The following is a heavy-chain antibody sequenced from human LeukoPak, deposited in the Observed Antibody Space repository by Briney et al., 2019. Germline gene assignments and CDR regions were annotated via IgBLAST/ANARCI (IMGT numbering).Heavy chain of an antibody. V-gene: IGHV3-48*02. CDR1: GFAFSSYT. Sequence: GGSLRLSCAASGFAFSSYTINWVRQAPGKGLEWVSYISSTGSTIYYADSVKGRFTISRDNAKNSLYLQMNSLGDEDTAVYYCARDPCDYWGQGTLVTVSS. CDR2: ISSTGSTI. J-gene: IGHJ4*02. CDR3: ARDPCDY.